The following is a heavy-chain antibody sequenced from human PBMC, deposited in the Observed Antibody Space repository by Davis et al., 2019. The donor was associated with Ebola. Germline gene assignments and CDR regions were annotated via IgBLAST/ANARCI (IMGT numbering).Heavy chain of an antibody. Sequence: SETLSLTCTVSGGSVSNYFWSWIRQPPGKGLEWIAYIYNSGSTNYHPSLKGRVTISVDTSKNQFSLKLSSVTAADTAVYYCARRKAAAGSNWFDPWGQGTLVTVSS. D-gene: IGHD6-13*01. CDR3: ARRKAAAGSNWFDP. CDR1: GGSVSNYF. CDR2: IYNSGST. J-gene: IGHJ5*02. V-gene: IGHV4-59*02.